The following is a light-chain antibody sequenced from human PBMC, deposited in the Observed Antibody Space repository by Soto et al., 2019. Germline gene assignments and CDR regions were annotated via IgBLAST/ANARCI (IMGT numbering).Light chain of an antibody. CDR3: QQSTQLPPT. CDR1: QSLLHSTSKNF. CDR2: EVS. Sequence: DVVMTQTPLSLSVAPGQPASISCKSTQSLLHSTSKNFLFWYLQKPGQSPQLLIYEVSTRVSGVPDRFSGSGSATDFTLEISRVETDDVGIYYCQQSTQLPPTFGQGTRLEIK. J-gene: IGKJ5*01. V-gene: IGKV2D-29*02.